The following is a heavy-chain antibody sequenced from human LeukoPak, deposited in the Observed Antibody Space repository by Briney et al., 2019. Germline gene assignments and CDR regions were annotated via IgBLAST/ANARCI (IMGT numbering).Heavy chain of an antibody. CDR2: MNPNSGNT. Sequence: VASVKVSCKASGYTFTSYDINWVRQATGQGLERMGWMNPNSGNTGYAQKFQGRVTITRNTSISTAYMELSSLRSEDTAVYYCARGSYCSSTSCYTGYYYYYYMDVWGKGTTVTVSS. J-gene: IGHJ6*03. CDR1: GYTFTSYD. D-gene: IGHD2-2*02. CDR3: ARGSYCSSTSCYTGYYYYYYMDV. V-gene: IGHV1-8*03.